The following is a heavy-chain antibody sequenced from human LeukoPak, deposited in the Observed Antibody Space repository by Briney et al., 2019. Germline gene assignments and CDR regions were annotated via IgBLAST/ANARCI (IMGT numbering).Heavy chain of an antibody. CDR2: IYPGDSDT. CDR1: GYSITNHW. Sequence: TGESLKISCKAAGYSITNHWNGWVRQMPGKGLEVRGIIYPGDSDTRYSTSFQGQVTISADKSISTAYLQWSSLKASDTAMYFCARQVRLLLVRDSRRGYYFDPWGQGTLVTVSS. CDR3: ARQVRLLLVRDSRRGYYFDP. J-gene: IGHJ5*02. V-gene: IGHV5-51*01. D-gene: IGHD1-26*01.